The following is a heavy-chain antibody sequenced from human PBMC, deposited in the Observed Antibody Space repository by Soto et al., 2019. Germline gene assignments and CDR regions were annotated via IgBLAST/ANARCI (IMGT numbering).Heavy chain of an antibody. CDR1: GFTFSSYG. J-gene: IGHJ2*01. V-gene: IGHV3-33*01. CDR2: IWYDGSNK. Sequence: QVQLVESGGGVVQPGRSLRLSCAASGFTFSSYGMHWVRQAPGKGLEWVAVIWYDGSNKYYADSVKGRFTISRDNSKNTLDLQMNSLRAEDTAVYYCARAAGYCSGGSCYSSYWYFDLWGRGTLVTVSS. D-gene: IGHD2-15*01. CDR3: ARAAGYCSGGSCYSSYWYFDL.